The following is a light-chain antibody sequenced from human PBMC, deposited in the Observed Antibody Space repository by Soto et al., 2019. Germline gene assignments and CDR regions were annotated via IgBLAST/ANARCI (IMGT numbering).Light chain of an antibody. CDR1: SSDVGSYNL. CDR3: SSYAGRVV. J-gene: IGLJ2*01. Sequence: QSALTQPASVYGSPGQSITISCTGTSSDVGSYNLVSWYQQHPGKAPKLMIYEGTNRPSGVSNRFSGSKSGNTASLTISGLQAEDEAHYYCSSYAGRVVFGGGTKLTVL. V-gene: IGLV2-23*01. CDR2: EGT.